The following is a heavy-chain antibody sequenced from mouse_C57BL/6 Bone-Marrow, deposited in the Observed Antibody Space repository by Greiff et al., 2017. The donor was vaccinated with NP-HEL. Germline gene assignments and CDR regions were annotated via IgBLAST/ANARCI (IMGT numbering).Heavy chain of an antibody. Sequence: EVKVVESGEGLVKPGGSLKLSCAASGFTFSSYAMSWVRQTPEKRLEWVAYISSGGDYIYYADTVKGRFTISRDNARNTLYLQMSSLKSEDTAMYYCTRAPYYGSSNYYAMDYWGQGTSVTVSS. CDR1: GFTFSSYA. V-gene: IGHV5-9-1*02. D-gene: IGHD1-1*01. J-gene: IGHJ4*01. CDR3: TRAPYYGSSNYYAMDY. CDR2: ISSGGDYI.